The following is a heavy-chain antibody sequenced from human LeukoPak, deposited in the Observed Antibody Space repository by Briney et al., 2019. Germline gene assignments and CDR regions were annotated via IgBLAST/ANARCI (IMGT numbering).Heavy chain of an antibody. Sequence: GASVKVSCKASGYTFTGYYMHWVRQAPGQGLEWMGWINPNSGGTNYAQKFRGRVTMTRDTSISTAYMELSTLRSDDTAVYYCARTVGATTQSFGFYYYYCMDVWGKGTTVTVSS. D-gene: IGHD1-26*01. CDR3: ARTVGATTQSFGFYYYYCMDV. CDR2: INPNSGGT. CDR1: GYTFTGYY. J-gene: IGHJ6*03. V-gene: IGHV1-2*02.